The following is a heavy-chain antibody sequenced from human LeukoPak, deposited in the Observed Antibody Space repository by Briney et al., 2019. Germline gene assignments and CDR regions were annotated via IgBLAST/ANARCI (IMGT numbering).Heavy chain of an antibody. CDR3: ASRPNYGAIDP. J-gene: IGHJ5*02. CDR1: GGSFSGYY. D-gene: IGHD4-17*01. CDR2: INHSGST. Sequence: SETLSLTGAVYGGSFSGYYWGWICQPPGKGLEWIGEINHSGSTNYNPSLKSRVTISVDTSKNQFSLKLSSVTAADTAVYYCASRPNYGAIDPWGQGTLVTVSS. V-gene: IGHV4-34*01.